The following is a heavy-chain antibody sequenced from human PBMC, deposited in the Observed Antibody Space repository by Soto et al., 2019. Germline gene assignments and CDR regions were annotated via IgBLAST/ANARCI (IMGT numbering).Heavy chain of an antibody. CDR2: IWYDGSNK. J-gene: IGHJ4*02. CDR3: ARGRIAAAVTDLHYFDY. V-gene: IGHV3-33*01. CDR1: GFTFSSYG. Sequence: GGSLRLSCAASGFTFSSYGMHWVRQAPGKGLEWVAVIWYDGSNKYYADSVKGRFTISRDNSKNTLYLQMNSLRAEDTAVYYCARGRIAAAVTDLHYFDYWGQGTLVTVSS. D-gene: IGHD6-13*01.